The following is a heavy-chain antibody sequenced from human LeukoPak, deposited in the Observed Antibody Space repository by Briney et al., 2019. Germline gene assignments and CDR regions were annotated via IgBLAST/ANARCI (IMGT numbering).Heavy chain of an antibody. CDR3: ARDRVRYFDWLSGAPWFDP. CDR1: GGSISSYY. Sequence: PSETLSLTCTVSGGSISSYYWRWIRQPPGKGLEWIEYIYYSGSTNYNPSLKSRVTISVDTSKNQFSLKLSSVTAADTAVYYCARDRVRYFDWLSGAPWFDPWGQGTLVTVSS. J-gene: IGHJ5*02. V-gene: IGHV4-59*01. D-gene: IGHD3-9*01. CDR2: IYYSGST.